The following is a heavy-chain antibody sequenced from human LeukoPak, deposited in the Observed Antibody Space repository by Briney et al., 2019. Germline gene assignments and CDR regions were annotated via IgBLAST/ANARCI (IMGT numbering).Heavy chain of an antibody. V-gene: IGHV1-2*02. CDR2: INPNSGGT. J-gene: IGHJ4*02. Sequence: GASVKVSCKASGYTFTGYYMHWVRQAPGQGLEWMGWINPNSGGTNYAQKFQGRVTMTRDTSISTAYMELSRLRSDDTAVYYCARIPTVSSSWYYFDYWGQGTLVTVSS. CDR1: GYTFTGYY. D-gene: IGHD6-13*01. CDR3: ARIPTVSSSWYYFDY.